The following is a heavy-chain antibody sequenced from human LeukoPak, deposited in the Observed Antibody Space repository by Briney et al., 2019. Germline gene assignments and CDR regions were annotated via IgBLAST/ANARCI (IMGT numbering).Heavy chain of an antibody. CDR1: GYIFTVYG. Sequence: GASVKVSCKVSGYIFTVYGISWVRQAPGQGLEWMGWINTFSGSTYYAQKFQGRVTMTTDTSTSTAYMDLRSPRSDDTAVYYCARWRYDFWSGYSDYWGQGTLVTVSS. V-gene: IGHV1-18*01. D-gene: IGHD3-3*01. CDR3: ARWRYDFWSGYSDY. CDR2: INTFSGST. J-gene: IGHJ4*02.